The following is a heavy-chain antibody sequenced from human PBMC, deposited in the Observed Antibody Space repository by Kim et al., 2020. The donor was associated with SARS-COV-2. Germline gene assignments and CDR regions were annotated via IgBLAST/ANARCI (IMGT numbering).Heavy chain of an antibody. V-gene: IGHV1-2*02. CDR1: GYTFTGFY. J-gene: IGHJ5*01. D-gene: IGHD2-15*01. Sequence: ASVKVSCEASGYTFTGFYVHWIRQAPGQGLEWMGWMNPNTGDTDFAPNFQDRVSLSRDTAVNAAYMELNGLTSDDTAVYYCARDPALPAFISAGYADSWG. CDR2: MNPNTGDT. CDR3: ARDPALPAFISAGYADS.